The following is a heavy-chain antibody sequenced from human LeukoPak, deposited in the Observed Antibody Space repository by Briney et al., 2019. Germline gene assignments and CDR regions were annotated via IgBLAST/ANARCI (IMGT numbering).Heavy chain of an antibody. D-gene: IGHD3-22*01. CDR1: GGSFSGYY. CDR3: ARVHGSRLGYDSSGYLTPEYYFDY. V-gene: IGHV4-34*09. CDR2: IYYSGST. Sequence: PSETLSLTCAVYGGSFSGYYWSWIRQPPGKGLEWIGYIYYSGSTYYNPSLKSRVTISVDTSKNQFSLKLSSVTAADTAVYYCARVHGSRLGYDSSGYLTPEYYFDYWGQGTLVTVSS. J-gene: IGHJ4*02.